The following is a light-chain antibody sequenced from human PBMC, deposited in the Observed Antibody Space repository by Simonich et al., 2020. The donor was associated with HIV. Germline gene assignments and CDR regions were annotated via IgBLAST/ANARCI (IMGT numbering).Light chain of an antibody. V-gene: IGKV3-15*01. J-gene: IGKJ1*01. CDR2: DSS. CDR3: QQYYTAPRT. CDR1: QRVRGN. Sequence: EIVMTQSPATLSVSPGETATQSCRTSQRVRGNLAWYQQKPGQPPRLLIYDSSTRATGIPARFSGSGSATEFTLTISSLQAEDVALYYCQQYYTAPRTFGQGTKVEIK.